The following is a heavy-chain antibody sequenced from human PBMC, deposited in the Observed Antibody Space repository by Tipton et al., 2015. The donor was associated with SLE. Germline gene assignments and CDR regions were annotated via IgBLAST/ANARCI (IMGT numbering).Heavy chain of an antibody. V-gene: IGHV1-69*09. CDR2: IIPILGIA. Sequence: QVQLVQSGAEVKKPGSSVKVSCKASGGTFSSYTISWVRQAPGQGLEWMGRIIPILGIANYAQKFQGRVTITADKSTSTAYMELSSLRSEDTAMYYCASGGILLLDAFDIWGQGTMVTVSS. J-gene: IGHJ3*02. CDR3: ASGGILLLDAFDI. D-gene: IGHD3-22*01. CDR1: GGTFSSYT.